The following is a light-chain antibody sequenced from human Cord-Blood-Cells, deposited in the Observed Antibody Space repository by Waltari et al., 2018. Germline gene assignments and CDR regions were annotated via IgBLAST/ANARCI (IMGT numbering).Light chain of an antibody. CDR3: QQYGSSRT. J-gene: IGKJ1*01. CDR2: GAS. Sequence: IVLTQSPGTLSLSPGERATLSCRASQSVSSSYLAWYQQKPGQAPRLLIHGASSRATGIPDRFSGSGSGTDFTLTSSRLEPEDFAVYYCQQYGSSRTFGQGTKVEIK. V-gene: IGKV3-20*01. CDR1: QSVSSSY.